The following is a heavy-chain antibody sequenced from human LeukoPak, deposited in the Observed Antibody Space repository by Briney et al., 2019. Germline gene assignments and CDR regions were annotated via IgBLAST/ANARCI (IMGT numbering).Heavy chain of an antibody. D-gene: IGHD3-10*01. J-gene: IGHJ4*02. V-gene: IGHV3-21*06. CDR3: ARVGGSGSFVPLSYFAN. CDR1: GFNFNTYT. CDR2: ISSSSSDI. Sequence: GGSLRLSCVASGFNFNTYTMNWGRQAPGKGLEWGSSISSSSSDIYYADSVKGRFTLSRDNAKNSLYLQMSSLRVEDTALYPSARVGGSGSFVPLSYFANWGQGTLVTVSS.